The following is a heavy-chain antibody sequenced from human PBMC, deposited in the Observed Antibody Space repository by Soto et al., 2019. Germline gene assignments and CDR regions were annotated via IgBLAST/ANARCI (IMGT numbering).Heavy chain of an antibody. CDR3: ARELGVLLEPRPPVWFDP. Sequence: SETLSLTCTVSGGSISSYYWSWIRQPPGKGLEWIGYIYYSGSTNYNPSLKSRVTISVDTSKNQFSLKLRSVPTADTAVYYCARELGVLLEPRPPVWFDPWGQGTLVTVSS. J-gene: IGHJ5*02. CDR1: GGSISSYY. V-gene: IGHV4-59*01. D-gene: IGHD1-1*01. CDR2: IYYSGST.